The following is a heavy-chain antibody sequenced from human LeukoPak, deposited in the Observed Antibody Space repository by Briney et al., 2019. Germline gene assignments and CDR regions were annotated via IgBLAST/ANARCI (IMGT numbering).Heavy chain of an antibody. CDR3: VSFYETY. J-gene: IGHJ4*02. CDR1: GNYW. CDR2: INSDGSWT. V-gene: IGHV3-74*01. D-gene: IGHD2/OR15-2a*01. Sequence: GGSLRLSCAASGNYWMHWVRQAPGKGLVWVPHINSDGSWTSYADSVKGRFTISKDNDKNTVYLQMNSLRAEHTAVYYCVSFYETYWGRGTLVTVSS.